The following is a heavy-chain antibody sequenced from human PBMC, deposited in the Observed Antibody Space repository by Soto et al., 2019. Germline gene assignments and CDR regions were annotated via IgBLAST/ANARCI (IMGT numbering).Heavy chain of an antibody. Sequence: SETLSLTCTVSVGSISSYCWSWIRQPPGKGLEWIGYIYYSGSTNYNPSLKSRVTISVDTSKNQFSLKLSSVTAADTAVYYCARAGIAAAGPPPLWFDPWGQGTLVTVSS. CDR1: VGSISSYC. J-gene: IGHJ5*02. CDR3: ARAGIAAAGPPPLWFDP. V-gene: IGHV4-59*01. D-gene: IGHD6-13*01. CDR2: IYYSGST.